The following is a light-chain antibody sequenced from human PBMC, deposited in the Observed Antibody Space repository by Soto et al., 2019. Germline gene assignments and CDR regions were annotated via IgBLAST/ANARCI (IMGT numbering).Light chain of an antibody. CDR1: QSVRSSY. V-gene: IGKV3-20*01. J-gene: IGKJ4*01. Sequence: EVVLTQSPSTLSLPPGERATLSCRASQSVRSSYLAWYQQKPGQAPRLLIYGASSRATGIPDRFSGSGSETDFTLTISRLEPEDSAVYYCQQYGGSPPKLTFGGGTKVEIK. CDR3: QQYGGSPPKLT. CDR2: GAS.